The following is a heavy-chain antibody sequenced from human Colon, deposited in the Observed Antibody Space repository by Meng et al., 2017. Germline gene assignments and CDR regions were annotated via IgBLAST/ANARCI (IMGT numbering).Heavy chain of an antibody. V-gene: IGHV4-30-4*01. CDR1: GGSISGGDYY. Sequence: QVQLQESGPGLVKLSQTLSLPFPAFGGSISGGDYYWSWIRQPPGKGLEWIGYIHFSGSTYYNPSLNSRITISVDMSRNQFSLRLTSVTSADMAVYYCARVNSDCGGVMCYKGWFDPWGQGTLVTVSS. CDR3: ARVNSDCGGVMCYKGWFDP. CDR2: IHFSGST. J-gene: IGHJ5*02. D-gene: IGHD2-21*01.